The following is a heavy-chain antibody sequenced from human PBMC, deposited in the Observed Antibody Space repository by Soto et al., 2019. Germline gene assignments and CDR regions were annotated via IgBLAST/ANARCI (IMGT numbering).Heavy chain of an antibody. CDR1: DGSISSRGSY. J-gene: IGHJ5*02. CDR3: ARPEHYYDFDH. D-gene: IGHD3-22*01. V-gene: IGHV4-39*01. CDR2: IYYSGST. Sequence: LETLSLTCTVSDGSISSRGSYWGWIRQPPGKGLEWIGTIYYSGSTYYNPSLKSRVTISIDTSKNQFSLNLNSVTAEDTAVYYCARPEHYYDFDHWGQGTLVTVSS.